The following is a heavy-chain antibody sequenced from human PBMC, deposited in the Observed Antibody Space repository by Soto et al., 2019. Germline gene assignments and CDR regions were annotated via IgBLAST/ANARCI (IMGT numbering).Heavy chain of an antibody. Sequence: KPSETLSLTCTVSGGSISSGDYYWSWIRQPPGKGLEWIGYIYYSGSTYYNPSLKSRVTISVDTSKNQFSLKLSSVTAADTAVYYCARDDNSALPLDYWGQGTLVTSPQ. D-gene: IGHD1-20*01. J-gene: IGHJ4*02. V-gene: IGHV4-30-4*01. CDR1: GGSISSGDYY. CDR2: IYYSGST. CDR3: ARDDNSALPLDY.